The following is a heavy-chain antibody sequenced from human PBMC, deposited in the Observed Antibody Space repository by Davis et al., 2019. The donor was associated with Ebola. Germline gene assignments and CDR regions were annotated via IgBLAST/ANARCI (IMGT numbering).Heavy chain of an antibody. CDR2: ISSNGGST. CDR3: VRAYYGASY. D-gene: IGHD4-17*01. CDR1: GFTFSSYA. J-gene: IGHJ4*02. V-gene: IGHV3-64D*08. Sequence: GESLKISCSASGFTFSSYAMHWVRQAPGKGLEYVSAISSNGGSTYYADSVKGRFIISRDNSKNTLYLQMSSLRAEDTAVYYCVRAYYGASYWGQGTLVTASS.